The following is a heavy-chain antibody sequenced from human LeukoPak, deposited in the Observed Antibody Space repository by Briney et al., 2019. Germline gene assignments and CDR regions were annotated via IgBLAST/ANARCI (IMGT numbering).Heavy chain of an antibody. CDR2: INHSGST. V-gene: IGHV4-38-2*02. D-gene: IGHD6-25*01. CDR1: GYSISSGYY. Sequence: SETLSLTCTVSGYSISSGYYWGWIRQPPGKGLEWIGEINHSGSTNYNPSLKSRVTISVDTSKNQFSLKLSSVTAADTAVYYCARGKQRLYYFDYWGQGTLVTVSS. J-gene: IGHJ4*02. CDR3: ARGKQRLYYFDY.